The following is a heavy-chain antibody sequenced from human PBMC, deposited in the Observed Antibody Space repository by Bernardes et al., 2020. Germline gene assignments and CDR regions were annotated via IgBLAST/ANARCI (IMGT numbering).Heavy chain of an antibody. CDR1: GFTFSSYS. J-gene: IGHJ6*03. D-gene: IGHD2-15*01. CDR3: AREVGMVDYYYYYYMDV. Sequence: GGYLRLSCAASGFTFSSYSMNWVRQAPGKGLEWVSSISSSSSYIYYADSVKGRFTISRDNAKNSLYLQMNSLRAEDTAVYYCAREVGMVDYYYYYYMDVWGKGTTVTVSS. V-gene: IGHV3-21*01. CDR2: ISSSSSYI.